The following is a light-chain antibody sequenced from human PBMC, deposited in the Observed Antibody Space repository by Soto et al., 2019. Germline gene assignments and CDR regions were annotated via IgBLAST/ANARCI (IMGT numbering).Light chain of an antibody. Sequence: ILLTQSPSSLSASVGDRVTITCRASQGIDTSLAWYQQKPGKAPKLLIYAASNFQSGVLSRFSGSGSGTHFTRTISSLQPEDCATYYCQQLHGYPITFGQGTRREI. CDR1: QGIDTS. V-gene: IGKV1-9*01. J-gene: IGKJ5*01. CDR2: AAS. CDR3: QQLHGYPIT.